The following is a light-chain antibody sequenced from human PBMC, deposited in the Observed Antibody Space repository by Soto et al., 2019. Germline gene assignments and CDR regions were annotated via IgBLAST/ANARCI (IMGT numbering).Light chain of an antibody. CDR3: MQGIFRPFT. CDR2: KVS. Sequence: DVVMTQSPISLPVTLGQPASISCRSSQSLVYSDGNTYLSWFHQRPGQSPRRLIYKVSSRESGVPDRFSGSGSGTDFTLKISRVEAEDVGVYYCMQGIFRPFTFDPGTKVDIK. CDR1: QSLVYSDGNTY. V-gene: IGKV2-30*01. J-gene: IGKJ3*01.